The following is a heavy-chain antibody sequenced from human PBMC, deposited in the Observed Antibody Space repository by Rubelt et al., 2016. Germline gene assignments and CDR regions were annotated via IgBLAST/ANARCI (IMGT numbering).Heavy chain of an antibody. J-gene: IGHJ3*02. CDR2: ISSNGGST. Sequence: FTFSSYAMHWVRQAPGKGLEYVSAISSNGGSTYYADSVKGRFTISRDNPKNTLYLQMSSLRAEDTAVYYCAKGSDYYDSSGEAFDIWGQGTMVTVSS. CDR3: AKGSDYYDSSGEAFDI. CDR1: FTFSSYA. D-gene: IGHD3-22*01. V-gene: IGHV3-64D*06.